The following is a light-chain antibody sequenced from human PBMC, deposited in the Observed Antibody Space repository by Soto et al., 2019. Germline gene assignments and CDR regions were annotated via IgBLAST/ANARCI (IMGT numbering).Light chain of an antibody. CDR1: QSISNY. CDR2: AAS. Sequence: DIQMTQSPSSLSASVGDRVTITCRASQSISNYLNWYQQKPGKAPKLLVLAASSLQSGVPSRFSGSGSGTDFTLTNSSLQPEDVANYYCQQSYNTLGTFGPSTKVDIK. CDR3: QQSYNTLGT. J-gene: IGKJ3*01. V-gene: IGKV1-39*01.